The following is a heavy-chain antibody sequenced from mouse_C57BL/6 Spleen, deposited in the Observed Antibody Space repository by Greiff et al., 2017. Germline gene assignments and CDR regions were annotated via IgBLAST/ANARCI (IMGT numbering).Heavy chain of an antibody. J-gene: IGHJ2*01. V-gene: IGHV1-15*01. CDR1: GYTFTDYE. Sequence: VQLQQSGAELVRPGASVTLSCKASGYTFTDYEMHWVKQTPVHGLEWIGAIDPETGGTAYNQKFKGKAILTADKSSSTAYMELRSLTSEDSAVYYCTRSTILYYFAYWGQGTPLTVS. CDR3: TRSTILYYFAY. CDR2: IDPETGGT.